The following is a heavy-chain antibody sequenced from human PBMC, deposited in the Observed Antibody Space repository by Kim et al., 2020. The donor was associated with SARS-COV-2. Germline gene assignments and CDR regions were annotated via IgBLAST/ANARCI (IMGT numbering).Heavy chain of an antibody. J-gene: IGHJ6*02. V-gene: IGHV4-61*01. CDR2: IYYSGST. CDR1: GGSVSSGSYY. D-gene: IGHD3-22*01. CDR3: ARAGDSSGYYYYGMDV. Sequence: SETLSLTCTVSGGSVSSGSYYWSWIRQPPGKGLEWIGYIYYSGSTNYNPSLKSRVTISVDTSKNQFSLKLSSVTAADTAVYYCARAGDSSGYYYYGMDVWGQGTTVTVSS.